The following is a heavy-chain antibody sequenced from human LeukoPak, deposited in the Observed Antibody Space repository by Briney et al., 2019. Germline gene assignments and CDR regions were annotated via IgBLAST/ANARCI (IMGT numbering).Heavy chain of an antibody. Sequence: GGSLRLSCAASGFTFSSYAMHWVRQAPGKGLEWVAAISYDGSNKYYADSVKGRFTISRDNSKNTLYLQMNSLRAEDTAVYYCARAYSSSWYKWFDPWGQGTLVTVSS. CDR2: ISYDGSNK. J-gene: IGHJ5*02. D-gene: IGHD6-13*01. CDR1: GFTFSSYA. V-gene: IGHV3-30*04. CDR3: ARAYSSSWYKWFDP.